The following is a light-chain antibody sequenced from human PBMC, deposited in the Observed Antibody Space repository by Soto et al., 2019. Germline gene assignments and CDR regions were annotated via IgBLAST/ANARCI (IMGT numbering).Light chain of an antibody. J-gene: IGKJ3*01. V-gene: IGKV1-16*01. CDR3: QQYNSYSGVT. Sequence: DIPMTQSPSSLSASLGDLXAVXSRSSQGISNYLAWYQQKPGKAPKLLIYAASTLQSGVPSRFSGSGSGTEFTLTISSLQPDDFATYYCQQYNSYSGVTFGPGTKVDNK. CDR1: QGISNY. CDR2: AAS.